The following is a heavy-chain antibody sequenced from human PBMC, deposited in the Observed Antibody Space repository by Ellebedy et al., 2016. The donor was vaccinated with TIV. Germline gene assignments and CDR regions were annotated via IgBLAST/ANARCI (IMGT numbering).Heavy chain of an antibody. CDR1: GFTFKRHV. V-gene: IGHV3-30*04. CDR3: ARDRGDYCNSISCSDGMDV. Sequence: GESLKISXAASGFTFKRHVMHWVRQAPGKGLEWVAAISSDGSNDFYTDSVKGRLRISRDNEDSMMFLQMNSLRREDTAVYICARDRGDYCNSISCSDGMDVWGRGTTVTVSS. CDR2: ISSDGSND. D-gene: IGHD2/OR15-2a*01. J-gene: IGHJ6*02.